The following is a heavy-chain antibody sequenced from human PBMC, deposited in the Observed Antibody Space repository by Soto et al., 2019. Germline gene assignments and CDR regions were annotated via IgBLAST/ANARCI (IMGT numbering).Heavy chain of an antibody. D-gene: IGHD3-10*01. V-gene: IGHV3-7*05. Sequence: GGSLRLSCAASGFTFSSYWMSWVRQAPGKGLEWVANIKQDGSEKYYVDSVKGRFTISRDNAKNSLYLQMNSLRAEDTAVYYCAREEGAMVRGVSIDYYYGMDVWGQGTTVTVSS. CDR1: GFTFSSYW. J-gene: IGHJ6*02. CDR3: AREEGAMVRGVSIDYYYGMDV. CDR2: IKQDGSEK.